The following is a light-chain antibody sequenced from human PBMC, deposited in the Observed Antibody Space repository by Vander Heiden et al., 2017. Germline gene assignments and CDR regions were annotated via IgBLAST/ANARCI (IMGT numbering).Light chain of an antibody. CDR3: QQSYSTPWT. CDR2: AAS. Sequence: DIQMTQSQSSLSASVGDRVTITCRASHSISSYLNWYQQKPGKAPKLLIYAASSLQSGVPSRFSGSGSGTDFTLTISRLQPEDFATYYCQQSYSTPWTFGQGTKVEI. V-gene: IGKV1-39*01. J-gene: IGKJ1*01. CDR1: HSISSY.